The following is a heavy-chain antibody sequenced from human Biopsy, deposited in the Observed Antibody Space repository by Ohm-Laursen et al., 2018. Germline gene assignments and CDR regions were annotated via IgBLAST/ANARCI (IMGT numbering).Heavy chain of an antibody. CDR3: VRGVDYYDPYHYYALDV. J-gene: IGHJ6*02. Sequence: SDTLSLTWAVYGESFNGYYWSWIRQTPGKGLEWIGEINHSGRTNYNPSLKSRVTISEDTSKNQFSLKVRSVTAADTAVYYCVRGVDYYDPYHYYALDVWGQGTTVTVSS. CDR1: GESFNGYY. D-gene: IGHD3-22*01. V-gene: IGHV4-34*01. CDR2: INHSGRT.